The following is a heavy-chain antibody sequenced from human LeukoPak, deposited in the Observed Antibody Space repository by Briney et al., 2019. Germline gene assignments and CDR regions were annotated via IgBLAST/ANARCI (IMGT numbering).Heavy chain of an antibody. J-gene: IGHJ4*02. CDR1: GGSISSGPYY. CDR3: AVLNDYGDHVIFDY. CDR2: IYHSGGT. V-gene: IGHV4-30-2*01. D-gene: IGHD4-17*01. Sequence: SQTLSLTCTVSGGSISSGPYYWSWIRQPPGKGLEWIGYIYHSGGTYYNPSLKSRVTISVDRSKKQFSLKLSSVTAADTAVYYCAVLNDYGDHVIFDYWGQGTLVTVSS.